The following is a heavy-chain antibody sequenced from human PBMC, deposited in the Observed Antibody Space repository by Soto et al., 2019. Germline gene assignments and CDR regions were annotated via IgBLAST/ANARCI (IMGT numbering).Heavy chain of an antibody. CDR2: ISSSSSYI. CDR3: ARSIAARPRLGAFDI. V-gene: IGHV3-21*01. J-gene: IGHJ3*02. Sequence: GGSLRLSCAASGFTFSSYSMNWVRQAPGKGLEWVSSISSSSSYIYYADSVKGRFTISRDNAKNSLYLQMNSLRAEDTAVYYCARSIAARPRLGAFDIWGQGTMVTVSS. D-gene: IGHD6-6*01. CDR1: GFTFSSYS.